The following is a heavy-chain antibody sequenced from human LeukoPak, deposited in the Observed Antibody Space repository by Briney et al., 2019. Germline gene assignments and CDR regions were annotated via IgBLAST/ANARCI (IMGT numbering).Heavy chain of an antibody. CDR1: GYSFASYW. CDR3: ASGSYSYYFDY. CDR2: IYPADSDT. J-gene: IGHJ4*02. Sequence: GESLKISCKGSGYSFASYWIAWVRQMPGKGLDWMGIIYPADSDTRYSPSFQGQVTISADKSITTAYLQWSSLKASDTAMYYCASGSYSYYFDYWGQGTLVTVSS. V-gene: IGHV5-51*01. D-gene: IGHD5-18*01.